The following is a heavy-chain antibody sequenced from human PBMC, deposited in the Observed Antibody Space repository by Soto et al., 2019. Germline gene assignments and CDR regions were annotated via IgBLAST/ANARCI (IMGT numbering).Heavy chain of an antibody. V-gene: IGHV1-69*08. J-gene: IGHJ4*02. CDR3: ARDLTIGSDYSGYDVIDY. D-gene: IGHD5-12*01. Sequence: QVQLVQSGAEVKKPGSSVKVSCKASGGIFSTSTFTWVRQAPGQGLEWMVRIIPILGTADYAQKFQGRVTLTADKSTSTAYMELSSLGSEDTAVFYCARDLTIGSDYSGYDVIDYWGQGTLVTVSS. CDR2: IIPILGTA. CDR1: GGIFSTST.